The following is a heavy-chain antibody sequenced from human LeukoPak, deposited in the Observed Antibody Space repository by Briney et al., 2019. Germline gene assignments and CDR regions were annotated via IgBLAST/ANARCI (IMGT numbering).Heavy chain of an antibody. CDR1: GFTFSKYW. CDR3: ATQQWLAPPPDS. J-gene: IGHJ4*02. V-gene: IGHV3-74*01. CDR2: INTDGTVT. D-gene: IGHD6-19*01. Sequence: GGSLRLSCAASGFTFSKYWMLWCAQAPGKRLETVSRINTDGTVTTYADSVKGRFTVSRDNADNTMFLQMNSVRDEDTAVYYCATQQWLAPPPDSWGQGTPVTVSS.